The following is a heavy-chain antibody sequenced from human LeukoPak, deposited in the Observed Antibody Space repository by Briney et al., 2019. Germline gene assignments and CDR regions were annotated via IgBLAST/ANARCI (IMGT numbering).Heavy chain of an antibody. CDR1: GYSFTTSW. Sequence: GESLKISCQGSGYSFTTSWIGWVRPMPGKGLEWMGIVFPADSDTRYSPSFQGQVTFSADKSISTAYLQWSSLKASDSAMYYCARHGGAFDYWGQGTLVTVSS. J-gene: IGHJ4*02. CDR2: VFPADSDT. D-gene: IGHD4-17*01. V-gene: IGHV5-51*01. CDR3: ARHGGAFDY.